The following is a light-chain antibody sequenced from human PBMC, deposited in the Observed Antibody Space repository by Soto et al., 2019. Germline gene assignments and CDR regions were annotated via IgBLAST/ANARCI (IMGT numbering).Light chain of an antibody. Sequence: AIRMTQSPSSFSASTGDRVTITCRASQGISSYLAWYQQKPGKAPKLPIYAASTLQSGVPSRFSGSGSGTDFTLTISCLQSEDFATYYCQQYYSYPRMFGQGTKVEIK. CDR2: AAS. CDR3: QQYYSYPRM. J-gene: IGKJ1*01. V-gene: IGKV1-8*01. CDR1: QGISSY.